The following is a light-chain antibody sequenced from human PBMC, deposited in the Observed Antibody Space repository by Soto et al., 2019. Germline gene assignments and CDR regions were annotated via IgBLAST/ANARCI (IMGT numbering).Light chain of an antibody. CDR1: QSLLYNSNNKNY. J-gene: IGKJ1*01. V-gene: IGKV4-1*01. Sequence: DIVMTQSPDSLAVSLGETATINCKSSQSLLYNSNNKNYLAWFQQKSGQPPKLLIYWASTRESGVPDRFSGSGSGTDFTLTVSSLQAEDVAVYYCQQYYNGPWTFGQGTRVEIK. CDR3: QQYYNGPWT. CDR2: WAS.